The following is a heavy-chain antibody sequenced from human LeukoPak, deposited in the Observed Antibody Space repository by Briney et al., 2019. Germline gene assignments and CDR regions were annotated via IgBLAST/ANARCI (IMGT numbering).Heavy chain of an antibody. D-gene: IGHD3-22*01. CDR2: ITSSGDGT. J-gene: IGHJ4*02. CDR3: AEDRPNYYGSNGHYYRRDGDY. V-gene: IGHV3-23*01. Sequence: GGSLRLSCAASGFTFSIYAMSWVRQAPGKGLQWVSPITSSGDGTYYADSVKGRFTISRDNSENMLYLQMNSLRVEDTAVYFCAEDRPNYYGSNGHYYRRDGDYWGQGTLVTVSS. CDR1: GFTFSIYA.